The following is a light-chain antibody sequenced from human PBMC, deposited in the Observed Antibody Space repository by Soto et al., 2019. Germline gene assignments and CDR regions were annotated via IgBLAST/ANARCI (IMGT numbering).Light chain of an antibody. CDR3: QQYNNWFLT. J-gene: IGKJ4*01. CDR2: GAS. Sequence: EIVMTQSPATLSVSPGERATLSCRASQSVSSNLAWYRQKPGQAPRLLIYGASTRATGIPARFSGSGSGTEFTLTISSLQSEDFAVYYCQQYNNWFLTFGGGTKVEIK. V-gene: IGKV3-15*01. CDR1: QSVSSN.